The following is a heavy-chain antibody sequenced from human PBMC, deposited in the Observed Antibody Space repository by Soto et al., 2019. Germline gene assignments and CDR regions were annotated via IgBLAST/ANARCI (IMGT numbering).Heavy chain of an antibody. Sequence: QVQLVESGGGVVQPGRSLRLSCATSGFTFSSYGMHWVRQGPGKGLEWVAVIWYDGTNKYYADSANGRFTISRDDSKNTLYLQMNSLRAEDTAVYYCARGPMTTVTTWGDWYFDLWGRGTLVTVSS. CDR3: ARGPMTTVTTWGDWYFDL. D-gene: IGHD4-17*01. V-gene: IGHV3-33*01. J-gene: IGHJ2*01. CDR2: IWYDGTNK. CDR1: GFTFSSYG.